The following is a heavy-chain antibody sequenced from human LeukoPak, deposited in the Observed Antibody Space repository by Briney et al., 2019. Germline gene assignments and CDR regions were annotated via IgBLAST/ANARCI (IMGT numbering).Heavy chain of an antibody. Sequence: GASVKVSCKASGGTFSSYAISWVRQAPGQGLEWMGWIIPNSGGTNYAQKFQGWVTMTRDTSISTAYMELSRLRSDDTAVYYCARASFGGYGDYAFDYWGQGTLVTVSS. J-gene: IGHJ4*02. CDR2: IIPNSGGT. V-gene: IGHV1-2*04. CDR3: ARASFGGYGDYAFDY. CDR1: GGTFSSYA. D-gene: IGHD4-17*01.